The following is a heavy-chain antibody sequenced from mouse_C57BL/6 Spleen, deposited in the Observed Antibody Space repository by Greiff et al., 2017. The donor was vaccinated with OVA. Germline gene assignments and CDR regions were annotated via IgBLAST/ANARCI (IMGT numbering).Heavy chain of an antibody. J-gene: IGHJ2*01. V-gene: IGHV1-61*01. D-gene: IGHD2-3*01. Sequence: QVQLQQSGAELARPGASVKLSCKASGYTFTSYWMDWVKQRPGQGLEWIGNIYPSDSETHYNQKFKDKATLTVDKSSSTAYMQLSSLTSEDSAVYYCARRDGYFYFDYWGQGTTLTVSS. CDR2: IYPSDSET. CDR1: GYTFTSYW. CDR3: ARRDGYFYFDY.